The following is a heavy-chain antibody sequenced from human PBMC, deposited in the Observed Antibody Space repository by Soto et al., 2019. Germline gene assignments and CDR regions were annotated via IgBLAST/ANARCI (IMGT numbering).Heavy chain of an antibody. CDR2: IIPISGTA. Sequence: QVQLVQSGAEVKKPGSSVKVSCKASGGTVSSYAISWVRQAPGHGLAWMGGIIPISGTANYAQKFQGGVTITADESTSTAYMELSSLRSEDTAVYYCARSQGSSTSLEIYYYYYYGMDVWGQGTTVTVSS. J-gene: IGHJ6*02. CDR3: ARSQGSSTSLEIYYYYYYGMDV. CDR1: GGTVSSYA. D-gene: IGHD2-2*01. V-gene: IGHV1-69*01.